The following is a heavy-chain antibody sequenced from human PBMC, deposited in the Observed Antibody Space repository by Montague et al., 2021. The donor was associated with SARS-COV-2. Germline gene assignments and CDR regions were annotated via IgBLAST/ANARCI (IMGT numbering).Heavy chain of an antibody. V-gene: IGHV4-39*01. D-gene: IGHD2-8*01. J-gene: IGHJ4*02. CDR3: ARVPNGRHDN. CDR1: GGSVSSDTHH. Sequence: SETLSLTCTASGGSVSSDTHHWAWIRQPPGKGLEWIASIFYKGNTSYNPSLRSRFTISINTSKNQFFLRVASVTAADTAVYYCARVPNGRHDNWGPGALVTVSS. CDR2: IFYKGNT.